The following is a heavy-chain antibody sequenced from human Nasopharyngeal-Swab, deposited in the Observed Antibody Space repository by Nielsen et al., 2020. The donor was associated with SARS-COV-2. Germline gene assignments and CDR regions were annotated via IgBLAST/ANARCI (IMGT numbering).Heavy chain of an antibody. J-gene: IGHJ6*03. Sequence: KVSCKGSGYSFTSYWISWVRQMPGKGLEWMGRIDPSDSYTNYSPSFQGQVTISADKSISTAYLQWSSLKASDTAMYYCARQSYCSSTSCYGLDYYYYMDVWGKGTTVTVSS. CDR2: IDPSDSYT. V-gene: IGHV5-10-1*04. CDR1: GYSFTSYW. CDR3: ARQSYCSSTSCYGLDYYYYMDV. D-gene: IGHD2-2*01.